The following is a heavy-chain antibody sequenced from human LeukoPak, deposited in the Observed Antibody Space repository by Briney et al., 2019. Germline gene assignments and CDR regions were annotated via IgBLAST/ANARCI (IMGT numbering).Heavy chain of an antibody. Sequence: SETLSLTCTVSGGSINSTYYWGWVRQPPGRGLEWIGSIYYSGSTFYNPSLQSRVTISVDTSKSQFSLRLTSVTASDTAVYFCARLLWNGEDYWGQGTLVTVSS. CDR3: ARLLWNGEDY. D-gene: IGHD3-3*01. V-gene: IGHV4-39*01. CDR2: IYYSGST. CDR1: GGSINSTYY. J-gene: IGHJ4*02.